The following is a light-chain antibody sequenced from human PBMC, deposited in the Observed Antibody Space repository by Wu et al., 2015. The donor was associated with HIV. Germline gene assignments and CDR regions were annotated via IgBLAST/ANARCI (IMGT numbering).Light chain of an antibody. CDR2: GVS. Sequence: EIVLTQSPGTLSLSPGERATLSCRATQDVSSTYLGWYQQKPGQAPRLLIYGVSSRATGIPDRFSGSGSGTDFTLTISRLEPEDFAVYYCQQFSYSPGSFGPGTKWMSN. CDR3: QQFSYSPGS. V-gene: IGKV3-20*01. CDR1: QDVSSTY. J-gene: IGKJ3*01.